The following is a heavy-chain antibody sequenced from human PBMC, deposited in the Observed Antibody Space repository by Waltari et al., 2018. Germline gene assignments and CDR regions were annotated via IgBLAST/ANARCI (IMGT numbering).Heavy chain of an antibody. Sequence: QVQLVQSGAEVKKPGSSVKVYCKASGGTFASYAISWVRQAPGEGLEWMGGIIPIFGTAPNYAQKFQGRLTVTADESTATVYMDLSSLRSDDTAVYYCARRQLGGAFDPWGQGTLVSVSS. CDR2: IIPIFGTAP. CDR1: GGTFASYA. CDR3: ARRQLGGAFDP. V-gene: IGHV1-69*12. D-gene: IGHD3-16*01. J-gene: IGHJ5*02.